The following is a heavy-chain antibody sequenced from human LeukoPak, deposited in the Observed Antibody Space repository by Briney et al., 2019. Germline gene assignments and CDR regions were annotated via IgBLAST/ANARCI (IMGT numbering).Heavy chain of an antibody. CDR3: ASSIVVVPAAIRGDYYYYGMDV. D-gene: IGHD2-2*02. J-gene: IGHJ6*02. Sequence: ASVKVSFKASGYTFTSYGISWVRQAPGQGLEWMGWISAYNGNTNYAQKLQGRVTMTTDTSTSTAYMELRSLRSDDTAVYYCASSIVVVPAAIRGDYYYYGMDVWGQGTTVTVSS. V-gene: IGHV1-18*01. CDR1: GYTFTSYG. CDR2: ISAYNGNT.